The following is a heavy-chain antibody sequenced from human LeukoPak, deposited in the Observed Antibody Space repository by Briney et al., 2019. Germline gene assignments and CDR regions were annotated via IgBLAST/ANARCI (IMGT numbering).Heavy chain of an antibody. J-gene: IGHJ3*02. D-gene: IGHD3-22*01. CDR1: GFTFSSYA. V-gene: IGHV3-23*01. CDR3: AKGNYYERDAFDI. Sequence: PGGSLRLSCAASGFTFSSYAMSWVRQAPGKGLEWVSVISGSGGSTYYADSVKGRFTISRDNSKNTLYLQMNSLRAEDTAVYYCAKGNYYERDAFDIWGQGTMVTVSS. CDR2: ISGSGGST.